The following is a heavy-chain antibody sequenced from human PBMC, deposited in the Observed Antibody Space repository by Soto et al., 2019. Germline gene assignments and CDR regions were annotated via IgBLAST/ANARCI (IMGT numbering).Heavy chain of an antibody. D-gene: IGHD2-21*02. J-gene: IGHJ4*02. Sequence: QVQLVESGGGVVQPGRSLRLSCAASGFTFSSYAMHWVRQDPGKGLEWVAVISYDGSNKYYADSVKGRFTISRDNSKNTLYLQMNSLRAEDTAVYYCAREPRHIVVVTALDYWGQGTLVTVSS. CDR3: AREPRHIVVVTALDY. CDR2: ISYDGSNK. V-gene: IGHV3-30-3*01. CDR1: GFTFSSYA.